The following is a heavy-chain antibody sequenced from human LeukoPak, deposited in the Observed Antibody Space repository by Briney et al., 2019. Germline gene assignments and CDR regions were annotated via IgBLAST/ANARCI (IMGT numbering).Heavy chain of an antibody. V-gene: IGHV4-59*01. J-gene: IGHJ6*03. CDR1: GGSISIYY. CDR2: IYYSGST. D-gene: IGHD5-18*01. CDR3: ARVDVDTAMVGYYYYMDV. Sequence: PSETLSLTCTVSGGSISIYYWSWIRQPPGKGLEWIGYIYYSGSTNYNPSLKSRVTVSVDTSKNQFSLKLSSVTAADTAVYYCARVDVDTAMVGYYYYMDVWGKGTTVTVSS.